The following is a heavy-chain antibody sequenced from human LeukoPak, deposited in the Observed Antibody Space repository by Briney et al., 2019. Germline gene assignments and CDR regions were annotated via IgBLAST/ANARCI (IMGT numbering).Heavy chain of an antibody. J-gene: IGHJ3*02. CDR1: GFTFSSYA. CDR2: ISYDGSNK. CDR3: ARASYTVVTLGAFDI. Sequence: PGRSLRLSCAASGFTFSSYAMHWVRQAPGKGLEWVAVISYDGSNKYYADSVKGRFTISRDNAKNSLFLQMNSLRAEDTAVYYCARASYTVVTLGAFDIWGQGAMVTVSS. D-gene: IGHD4-23*01. V-gene: IGHV3-30*04.